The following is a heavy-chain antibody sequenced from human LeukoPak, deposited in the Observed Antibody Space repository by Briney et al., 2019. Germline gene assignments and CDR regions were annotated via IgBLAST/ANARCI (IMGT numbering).Heavy chain of an antibody. J-gene: IGHJ6*02. CDR3: ARQFIVGATTPPLDYYYYYGMDV. Sequence: PSETLSLTCTVSGGSISSSGYYWGWIRQPPGKGLEWIGSIYYSGSTYYNPSLKSRVTISVDTSKNQFSLKLSSVTAADTAVYYCARQFIVGATTPPLDYYYYYGMDVWGQGTTVTVSS. CDR1: GGSISSSGYY. D-gene: IGHD1-26*01. CDR2: IYYSGST. V-gene: IGHV4-39*01.